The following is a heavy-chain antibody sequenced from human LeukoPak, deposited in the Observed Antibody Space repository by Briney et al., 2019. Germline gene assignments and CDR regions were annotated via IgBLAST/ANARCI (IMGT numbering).Heavy chain of an antibody. CDR1: GYIFTTYG. Sequence: ASVRVSCKASGYIFTTYGIGWVRQAPGRGLEWMGWISGYNGQPKYAQKVQGRVTMTTETSTNTAYMELRNLRPDDTAVYYCARGGYTYGNNWFDLWGQGTLVTVSS. V-gene: IGHV1-18*01. J-gene: IGHJ5*02. CDR3: ARGGYTYGNNWFDL. D-gene: IGHD5-18*01. CDR2: ISGYNGQP.